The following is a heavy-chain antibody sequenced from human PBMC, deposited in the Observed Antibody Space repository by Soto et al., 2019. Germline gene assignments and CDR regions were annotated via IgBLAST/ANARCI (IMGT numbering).Heavy chain of an antibody. CDR1: GYSFTSYW. CDR3: ARREGTAWFTY. Sequence: GESLKISCQGSGYSFTSYWINWVRQMPGKGLEWMGRIDPSDSYTNYSPSFQGHVTISXXXXXXTXFXQXSXLTAXDTAMYYCARREGTAWFTYWGQGTLVTVSS. J-gene: IGHJ4*02. D-gene: IGHD6-19*01. CDR2: IDPSDSYT. V-gene: IGHV5-10-1*01.